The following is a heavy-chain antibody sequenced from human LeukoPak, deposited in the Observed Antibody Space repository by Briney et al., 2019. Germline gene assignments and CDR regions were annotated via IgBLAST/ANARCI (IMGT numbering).Heavy chain of an antibody. CDR1: GESISGFY. CDR3: ARGVVIAPQTFDY. J-gene: IGHJ4*02. CDR2: IYYIGST. Sequence: SETLSLTCTLSGESISGFYWTWIRQPPGKGLEWVGCIYYIGSTNYNPSLKSRVTISVDTSKNQFSLQVSAVTAADTAVCYFARGVVIAPQTFDYWGQRTLVTVSS. D-gene: IGHD2-21*01. V-gene: IGHV4-59*01.